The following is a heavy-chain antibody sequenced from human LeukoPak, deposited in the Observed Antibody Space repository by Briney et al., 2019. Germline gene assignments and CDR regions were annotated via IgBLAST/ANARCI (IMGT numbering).Heavy chain of an antibody. CDR1: GFTFNTYG. V-gene: IGHV3-20*04. J-gene: IGHJ6*03. CDR2: INWNGGST. Sequence: GGTLRLSCAASGFTFNTYGMSWVRQAPGKGLEWVSGINWNGGSTGYADSVKGRFTISRDNAKNSLYLQMNSLRAEDTAVYYCAREIRYYYYYMDVWGKGTTVTISS. CDR3: AREIRYYYYYMDV.